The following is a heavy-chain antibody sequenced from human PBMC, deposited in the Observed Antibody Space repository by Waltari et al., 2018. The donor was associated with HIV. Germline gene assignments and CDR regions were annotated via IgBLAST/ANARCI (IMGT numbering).Heavy chain of an antibody. CDR2: IYTSGST. CDR3: AREIVGATSRHDY. CDR1: GGSLSSGSDY. J-gene: IGHJ4*02. Sequence: QVQLQESGPGLVKPSQTLSLTCTVSGGSLSSGSDYCSWSRQPAGKGLEWIGRIYTSGSTNYNPSLKSRVTISVDTSKNQFSLKLSSVTAADTAVYYCAREIVGATSRHDYWGQGTLVTVSS. D-gene: IGHD1-26*01. V-gene: IGHV4-61*02.